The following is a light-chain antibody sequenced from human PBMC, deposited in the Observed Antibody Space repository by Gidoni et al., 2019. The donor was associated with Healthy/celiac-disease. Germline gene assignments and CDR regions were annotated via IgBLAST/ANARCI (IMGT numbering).Light chain of an antibody. Sequence: EIVLTQSPATLSLSPGERATLSCRASQSVSSYLAWYQKKPGQAPRLLIYVASNRATGIPARFSGSGSGTDFTLTISSLEPEDFAVYYCQQRSNWPPFTFGPXTKVDIK. CDR2: VAS. V-gene: IGKV3-11*01. CDR1: QSVSSY. CDR3: QQRSNWPPFT. J-gene: IGKJ3*01.